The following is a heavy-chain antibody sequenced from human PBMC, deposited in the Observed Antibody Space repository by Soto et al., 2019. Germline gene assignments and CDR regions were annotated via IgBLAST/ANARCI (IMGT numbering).Heavy chain of an antibody. V-gene: IGHV1-69*01. CDR1: GGTFSSYA. CDR3: ARSQGSSTSLEIYYYYYYAMDV. J-gene: IGHJ6*02. Sequence: QVQLVQSGAEVKKPGSSVKVSCKASGGTFSSYAISWVRQAPGQGLEWMGRIIPISETTNYAQKFQGRVTITADESKSTAYMELSSLRSEDTAVYYCARSQGSSTSLEIYYYYYYAMDVWGQGTTVTVSS. CDR2: IIPISETT. D-gene: IGHD2-2*01.